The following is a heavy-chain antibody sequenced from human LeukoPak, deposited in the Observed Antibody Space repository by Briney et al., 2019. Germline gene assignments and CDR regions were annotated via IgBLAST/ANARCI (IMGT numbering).Heavy chain of an antibody. D-gene: IGHD1-14*01. CDR1: GFTFNYYG. V-gene: IGHV3-48*03. CDR2: ISSSGSTI. CDR3: AKEGAYPIITYDS. Sequence: PGGSLRLSCAGSGFTFNYYGFNWVRQAPGKGLEWVSHISSSGSTIFYADSVKGRFTISRDNAKNSVFLQMNSLRAEDAGVYYCAKEGAYPIITYDSWGQGTLVTVSS. J-gene: IGHJ5*01.